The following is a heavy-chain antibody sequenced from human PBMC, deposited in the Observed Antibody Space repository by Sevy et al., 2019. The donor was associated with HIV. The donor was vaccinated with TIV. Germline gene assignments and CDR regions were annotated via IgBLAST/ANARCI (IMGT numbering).Heavy chain of an antibody. Sequence: GGSLRLSCAASGFTFSTYWMSWFRQAPGKGLEWVANINEDGTEKFYVDSVKGRFTLSGVNAKNSLYLQMNSLRAEDAAVYYCARDNATVSRRGLRYYYYGTDVWGQGTTVTVSS. J-gene: IGHJ6*02. CDR2: INEDGTEK. CDR1: GFTFSTYW. CDR3: ARDNATVSRRGLRYYYYGTDV. V-gene: IGHV3-7*01. D-gene: IGHD2-2*01.